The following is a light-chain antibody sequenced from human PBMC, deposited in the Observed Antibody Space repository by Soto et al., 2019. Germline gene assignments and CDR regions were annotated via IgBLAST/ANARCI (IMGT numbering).Light chain of an antibody. V-gene: IGKV3-20*01. CDR2: GAS. J-gene: IGKJ2*01. CDR1: QSVSSSH. CDR3: QQDGDSPMYS. Sequence: EIGLTQSPCTLSSSPGERATLSCRASQSVSSSHLDWYQQKLGQALRLLIDGASSRATGIPDRCSGSGSGPDFTLNISRLEPEDVAGYFCQQDGDSPMYSFGQSNKLEI.